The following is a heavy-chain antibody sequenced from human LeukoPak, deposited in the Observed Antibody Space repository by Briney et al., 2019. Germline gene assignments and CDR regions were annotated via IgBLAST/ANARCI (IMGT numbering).Heavy chain of an antibody. CDR2: IIPIFGTA. CDR3: ARDGTPDIVAFDP. V-gene: IGHV1-69*13. D-gene: IGHD2-15*01. Sequence: ASVKVSCKASGGTFSSYAISWVRQAPGQGLEWMGGIIPIFGTANYAQKFQGRVTITADESTSTAYMELSSLRSEDTAVYYCARDGTPDIVAFDPWGQGTLVTVSS. J-gene: IGHJ5*02. CDR1: GGTFSSYA.